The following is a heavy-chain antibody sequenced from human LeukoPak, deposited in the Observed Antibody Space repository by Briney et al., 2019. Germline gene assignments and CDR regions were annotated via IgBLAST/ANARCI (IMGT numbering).Heavy chain of an antibody. Sequence: SETLSLTCTVSGGSISSYYWSWIRQPPGKGLEWIGYIYYSGSTNYNPSLKSRVTISVDTSKNQFSLKLSSVTAADTAVYYCARSVYGSGSYSGFDPWGQGTLVTVSS. V-gene: IGHV4-59*08. J-gene: IGHJ5*02. CDR1: GGSISSYY. CDR2: IYYSGST. CDR3: ARSVYGSGSYSGFDP. D-gene: IGHD3-10*01.